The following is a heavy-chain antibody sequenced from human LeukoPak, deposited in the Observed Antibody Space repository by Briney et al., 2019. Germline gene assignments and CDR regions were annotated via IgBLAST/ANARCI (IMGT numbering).Heavy chain of an antibody. CDR3: TKVRNWNDHFDF. D-gene: IGHD1-20*01. CDR1: GFTFSSYA. V-gene: IGHV3-23*01. CDR2: ISGSGGST. J-gene: IGHJ4*02. Sequence: PGRSLRLSCAASGFTFSSYAMSWVRQAPGKGLEWVSAISGSGGSTYYADSVKGRFTISRDNSKNTLYLQMNSLRAEDTAVYYCTKVRNWNDHFDFWGQGTLVTVSS.